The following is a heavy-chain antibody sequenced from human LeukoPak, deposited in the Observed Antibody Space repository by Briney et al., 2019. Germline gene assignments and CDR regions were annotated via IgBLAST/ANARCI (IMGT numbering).Heavy chain of an antibody. V-gene: IGHV4-59*01. CDR1: GGSISSYY. D-gene: IGHD1-1*01. J-gene: IGHJ5*02. CDR2: IYYSGST. Sequence: SETLSLTCTVSGGSISSYYWSWIRQPPGKGLEWIGYIYYSGSTNYNPSLKSRVTISVDTSKNQFSLKLSSVTAADTAVYYCAREGTYNWNDSWFDPWGQGTLVTVSS. CDR3: AREGTYNWNDSWFDP.